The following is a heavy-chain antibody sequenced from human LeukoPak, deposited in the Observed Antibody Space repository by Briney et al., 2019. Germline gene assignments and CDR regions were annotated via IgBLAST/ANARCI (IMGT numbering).Heavy chain of an antibody. V-gene: IGHV3-7*02. CDR3: AKGWRDCSSTSCDEFDY. J-gene: IGHJ4*02. CDR2: MNRDGSEV. Sequence: PGGSLRLSCAASGFPFAPFWMTWVRQAPGKGPEFVATMNRDGSEVAYGDSVRDRFTISRDNSKNTLYLQMNSLRAEDTAVYYCAKGWRDCSSTSCDEFDYWGQGTLVTVSS. D-gene: IGHD2-2*01. CDR1: GFPFAPFW.